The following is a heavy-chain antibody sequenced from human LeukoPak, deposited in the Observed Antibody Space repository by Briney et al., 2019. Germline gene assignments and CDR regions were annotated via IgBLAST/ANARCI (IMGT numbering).Heavy chain of an antibody. CDR3: ARASIVGATYYFDY. D-gene: IGHD1-26*01. CDR1: GGSFSGYY. J-gene: IGHJ4*02. CDR2: INHSGST. V-gene: IGHV4-34*01. Sequence: SETLSLTCAVYGGSFSGYYWSWIRQPPGKGLEWIGEINHSGSTNYNPSLKSRVTISVDKSKNQFSLKLSSVTAADTAVYYCARASIVGATYYFDYWGQGTLVTVSS.